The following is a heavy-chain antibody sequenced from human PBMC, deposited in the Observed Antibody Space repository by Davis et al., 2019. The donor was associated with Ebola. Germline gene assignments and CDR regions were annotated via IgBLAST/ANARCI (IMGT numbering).Heavy chain of an antibody. V-gene: IGHV1-18*01. J-gene: IGHJ4*02. D-gene: IGHD2-15*01. CDR3: ARGYCSGGSCYSGDY. Sequence: AASVKVSCKAPGYTFRSYGISWVRQAPGQGLEWMGWISAYNGNTNYAQKLQGSVTMTTDTSTSTAYMELRSLRSDDTAVYYCARGYCSGGSCYSGDYWGQGTLVTVSS. CDR1: GYTFRSYG. CDR2: ISAYNGNT.